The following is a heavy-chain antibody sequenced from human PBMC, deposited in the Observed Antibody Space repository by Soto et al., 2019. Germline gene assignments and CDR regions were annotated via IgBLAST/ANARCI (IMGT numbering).Heavy chain of an antibody. J-gene: IGHJ4*02. CDR2: ISYDGSNK. Sequence: PGGSLRLSCAASGFTFSSYGMHWVRQAPGKGLEWVAVISYDGSNKYYADSVKGRFTISRDNSKNTLYLQMNSLRAEDTAVYYCAKDQLPPEGNYDFWSGYYFGYWGQGTLVTAPQ. D-gene: IGHD3-3*01. CDR1: GFTFSSYG. V-gene: IGHV3-30*18. CDR3: AKDQLPPEGNYDFWSGYYFGY.